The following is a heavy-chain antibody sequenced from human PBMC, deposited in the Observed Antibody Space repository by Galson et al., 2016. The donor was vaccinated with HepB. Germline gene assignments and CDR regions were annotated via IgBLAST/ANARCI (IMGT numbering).Heavy chain of an antibody. CDR1: GFIFNSYT. V-gene: IGHV3-21*06. CDR3: TRAHDYGDFAGH. CDR2: ISSSSSSI. J-gene: IGHJ4*02. Sequence: SLRLSCAGSGFIFNSYTMSWVRQAPGKGLEWVSYISSSSSSIPYADSVKGRFSVSRDNARNFLYLEMNSLRREDTGVYFCTRAHDYGDFAGHWGQGVLVTVSS. D-gene: IGHD4-17*01.